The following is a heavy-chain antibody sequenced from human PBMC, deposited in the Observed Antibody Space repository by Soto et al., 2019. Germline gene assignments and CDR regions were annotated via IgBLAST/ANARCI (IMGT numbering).Heavy chain of an antibody. CDR1: GGSLSSGGYY. D-gene: IGHD5-12*01. V-gene: IGHV4-31*03. CDR2: IYYSGST. CDR3: ARDLGGYSGYKDAFDI. Sequence: SETLSLTCTVSGGSLSSGGYYWSWIRQHPGKGLEWIGYIYYSGSTYYNPSLKSRVTISVDTSKNQFSLKLSSVTAADTAVYYCARDLGGYSGYKDAFDIWGQGTMVTVSS. J-gene: IGHJ3*02.